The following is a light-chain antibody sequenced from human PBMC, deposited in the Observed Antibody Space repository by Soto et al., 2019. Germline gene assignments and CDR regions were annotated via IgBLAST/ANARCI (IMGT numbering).Light chain of an antibody. CDR3: HQYGSAPYT. CDR1: QSVSSNY. CDR2: GAS. Sequence: EMVLTQSPGTLSLSPGERATLSCRASQSVSSNYLAWYQQKPGQAPRLLIYGASSRATGIPDRFSGSGSGTDCTLTISRLEPEDFAVSYCHQYGSAPYTFGQGTKLEIK. V-gene: IGKV3-20*01. J-gene: IGKJ2*01.